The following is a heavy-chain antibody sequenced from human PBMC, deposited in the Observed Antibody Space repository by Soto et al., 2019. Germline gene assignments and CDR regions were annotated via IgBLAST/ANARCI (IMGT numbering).Heavy chain of an antibody. J-gene: IGHJ4*02. CDR1: GFTFSNYA. Sequence: GGSLRLSCAASGFTFSNYAVNWVRQAPGKGLEWVSGISGTGGSTNYADSVKGRFTISRDNSNNTLYLQMNSLRAEDTAVFYCAKGYSSRWYSAFDYWGQGTQVTVSS. CDR3: AKGYSSRWYSAFDY. V-gene: IGHV3-23*01. D-gene: IGHD6-13*01. CDR2: ISGTGGST.